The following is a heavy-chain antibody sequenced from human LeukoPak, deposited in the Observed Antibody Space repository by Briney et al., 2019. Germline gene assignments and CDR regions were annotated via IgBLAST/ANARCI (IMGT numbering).Heavy chain of an antibody. CDR1: GLTFSSYG. D-gene: IGHD7-27*01. CDR2: ISYDGSNK. V-gene: IGHV3-30*18. J-gene: IGHJ4*02. CDR3: AKVPNWESFDNYFDY. Sequence: GRSLRLSCAASGLTFSSYGMHRVRQAPGKGLEWVAVISYDGSNKYYADSVKGRFTISRDNSKNTLYLQMNSLRAEDTAVYYCAKVPNWESFDNYFDYWGQGTLVTVSS.